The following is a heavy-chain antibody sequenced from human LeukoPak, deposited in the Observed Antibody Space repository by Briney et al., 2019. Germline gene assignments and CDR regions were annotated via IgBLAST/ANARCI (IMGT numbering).Heavy chain of an antibody. CDR3: AANTPRVAREDAFDI. Sequence: GASVKVSCKASGFTFTSSAMQWVRQARGQRLEWIGWIVAGSGNTNYAQNFQERVTITRDMSTSTAYMELSSLRSEDTAVYYCAANTPRVAREDAFDIWGQGTMVTVSS. CDR1: GFTFTSSA. D-gene: IGHD2-15*01. V-gene: IGHV1-58*02. CDR2: IVAGSGNT. J-gene: IGHJ3*02.